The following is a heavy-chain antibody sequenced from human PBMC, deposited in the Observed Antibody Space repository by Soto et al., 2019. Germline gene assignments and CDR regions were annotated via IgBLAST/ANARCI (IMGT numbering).Heavy chain of an antibody. CDR1: GGSISSGGYS. V-gene: IGHV4-30-2*01. J-gene: IGHJ6*02. Sequence: SETLSLTWAVSGGSISSGGYSWSWIRQPPGKGLEWIGYIYHSGSTYYNPSLKSRVTISVDTSKNQFSLKLRSVTAADTAVYYCARGIRGYCSGGSCNYDFYYFGMDVWGQGTTVTVSS. D-gene: IGHD2-15*01. CDR2: IYHSGST. CDR3: ARGIRGYCSGGSCNYDFYYFGMDV.